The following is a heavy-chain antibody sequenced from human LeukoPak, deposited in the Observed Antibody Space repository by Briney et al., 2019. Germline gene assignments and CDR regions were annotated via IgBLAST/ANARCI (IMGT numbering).Heavy chain of an antibody. D-gene: IGHD6-13*01. CDR1: GFTFSSYS. J-gene: IGHJ5*02. CDR3: ARDFVGSSWYPNWFDP. V-gene: IGHV3-21*01. CDR2: ISSSSSYI. Sequence: PGGSLRLSCAASGFTFSSYSMNWVRQAPGKGLEWVSSISSSSSYIYYADSVKGRFTISRDNAKNSLYLQMNILRAEDTAVYYCARDFVGSSWYPNWFDPWGQGTLVTVSS.